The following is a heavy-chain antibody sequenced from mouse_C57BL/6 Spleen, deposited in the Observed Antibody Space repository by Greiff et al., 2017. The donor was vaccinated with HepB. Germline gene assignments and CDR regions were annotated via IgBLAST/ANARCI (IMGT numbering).Heavy chain of an antibody. CDR1: GYTFTDYY. D-gene: IGHD2-5*01. CDR2: INPYNGGT. J-gene: IGHJ3*01. CDR3: ARSRYSNSARFAY. V-gene: IGHV1-19*01. Sequence: EVQLQQSGPVLVKPGASVKMSCKASGYTFTDYYMNWVKQSHGKSLEWIGVINPYNGGTSSNQKFKGKATLTVDKSSSTAYMELNSLTSEDSAVYYCARSRYSNSARFAYWGQGTLVTVSA.